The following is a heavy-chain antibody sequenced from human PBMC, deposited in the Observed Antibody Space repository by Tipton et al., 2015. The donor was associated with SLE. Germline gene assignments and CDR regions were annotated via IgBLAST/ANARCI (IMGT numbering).Heavy chain of an antibody. CDR2: TYYRSRWYN. V-gene: IGHV6-1*01. Sequence: GLVKPSQTPSLTCAISGDSVSSNSAAWNWIRQSPSRGLEWLGRTYYRSRWYNEYAVSVKSRITINPDTSKNQFSLQLNSVTPEDTAVYYCAGWLLPDYGMDVWGQGTTVTVSS. D-gene: IGHD4-23*01. CDR1: GDSVSSNSAA. CDR3: AGWLLPDYGMDV. J-gene: IGHJ6*02.